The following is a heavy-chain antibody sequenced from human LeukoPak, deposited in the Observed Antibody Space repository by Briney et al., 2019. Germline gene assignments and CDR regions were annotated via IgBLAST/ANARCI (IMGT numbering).Heavy chain of an antibody. Sequence: GGSLRLSCAASGFTFSSYSMNWVRQAPGKGLEWVSYISSSGSTIYYADSVKGRFTISRDNAKNSLYLQMNSLRAEDTAVYYCASPPGSGSSFDYWGQGTLVTVSS. CDR2: ISSSGSTI. CDR3: ASPPGSGSSFDY. J-gene: IGHJ4*02. V-gene: IGHV3-48*04. CDR1: GFTFSSYS. D-gene: IGHD3-10*01.